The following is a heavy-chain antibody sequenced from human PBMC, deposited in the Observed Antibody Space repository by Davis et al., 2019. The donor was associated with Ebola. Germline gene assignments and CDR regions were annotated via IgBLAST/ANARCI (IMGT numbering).Heavy chain of an antibody. V-gene: IGHV3-7*03. CDR2: IKPDGSEK. CDR3: ARDLRWHDAYDI. Sequence: PGGSLRLSCAASGFSFSSYWMSWVRQAPGKGLEWVANIKPDGSEKFYVDSVKGRFTVSRDNAENSLYLQMNNVRAEDTAVYYCARDLRWHDAYDIWGQGTMVTVSS. D-gene: IGHD4-23*01. CDR1: GFSFSSYW. J-gene: IGHJ3*02.